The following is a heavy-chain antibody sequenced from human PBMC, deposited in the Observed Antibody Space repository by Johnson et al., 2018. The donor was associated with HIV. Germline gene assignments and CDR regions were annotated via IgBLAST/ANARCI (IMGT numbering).Heavy chain of an antibody. CDR2: IYGGGSGGST. J-gene: IGHJ3*02. CDR1: GFTVSSNY. CDR3: AKETPSSGGTFDI. D-gene: IGHD6-25*01. Sequence: EMQLVESGGGLIQPGGSMRLSCAASGFTVSSNYMSWVRQAPGKGLEWVSVIYGGGSGGSTYYVDSVKGRFTISRDNSKNTLYLQMNSLRAEDTVVYYCAKETPSSGGTFDIWGQGTMVTVSS. V-gene: IGHV3-66*03.